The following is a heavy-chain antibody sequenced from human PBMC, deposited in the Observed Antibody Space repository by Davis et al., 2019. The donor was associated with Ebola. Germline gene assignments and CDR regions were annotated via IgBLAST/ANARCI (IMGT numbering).Heavy chain of an antibody. V-gene: IGHV4-59*01. J-gene: IGHJ4*02. CDR1: GDSISSFY. CDR3: TRDFSGFSDY. Sequence: MPSETLSLTCTVSGDSISSFYWSWIRQPPGKGLEWIAYIYYSGSTNYNPSLKSRVTVSVDTSKNQFSLKLSSVTAADTAVYYCTRDFSGFSDYWGQGTLVTVSS. D-gene: IGHD3-22*01. CDR2: IYYSGST.